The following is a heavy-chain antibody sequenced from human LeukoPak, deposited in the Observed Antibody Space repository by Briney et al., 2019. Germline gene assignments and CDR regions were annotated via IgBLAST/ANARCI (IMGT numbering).Heavy chain of an antibody. D-gene: IGHD2-21*02. CDR1: GGSISSYY. V-gene: IGHV4-4*07. CDR3: ASSDVVTAGSYYYYYYYMDV. Sequence: SETLSLTCTVSGGSISSYYWSWIRQPAGKGLEWIGRIYTSGSTNYNPSLKSRVTMSVDTSKNQFSLKLSSVTAADTAVYYCASSDVVTAGSYYYYYYYMDVWGKGTTVTVSS. CDR2: IYTSGST. J-gene: IGHJ6*03.